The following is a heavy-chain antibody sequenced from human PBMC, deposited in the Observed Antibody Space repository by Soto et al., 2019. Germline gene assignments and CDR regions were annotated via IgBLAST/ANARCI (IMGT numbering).Heavy chain of an antibody. Sequence: QLQLQESGPGLVKPSETLSLTCTVSGGSIRDDTYYWGWIRQPPGKGLEWIGIIYYSGTSSYNPSLKSRVATSADTSKKQLPPRLSAVTAADTPVYYCARIHCYSPTCVPLDPWGHANVVIVP. J-gene: IGHJ5*02. CDR2: IYYSGTS. V-gene: IGHV4-39*01. CDR3: ARIHCYSPTCVPLDP. CDR1: GGSIRDDTYY. D-gene: IGHD2-2*01.